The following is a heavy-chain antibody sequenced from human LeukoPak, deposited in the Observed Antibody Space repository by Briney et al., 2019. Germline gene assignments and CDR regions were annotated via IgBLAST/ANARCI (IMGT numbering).Heavy chain of an antibody. CDR3: ARSHGSGTRFDP. D-gene: IGHD3-10*01. Sequence: ASVKVSCKASGYTFTSYYIHWVRQAPGEGLEWMGIINPSGGSTSYAQKFQGRVTMTRDMSTSTVYMELSSLGSEDMAVYYCARSHGSGTRFDPWGQGTLVTVSS. J-gene: IGHJ5*02. V-gene: IGHV1-46*01. CDR1: GYTFTSYY. CDR2: INPSGGST.